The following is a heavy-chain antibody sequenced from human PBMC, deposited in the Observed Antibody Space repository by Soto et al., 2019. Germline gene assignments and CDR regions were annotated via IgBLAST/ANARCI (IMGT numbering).Heavy chain of an antibody. D-gene: IGHD3-3*01. CDR3: AHSRGKRGYYDFWSGYYTAWFDP. J-gene: IGHJ5*02. Sequence: SGPTLVNPTQTLTLTCTFSGFSLSTSGVGVGWIRQPPGKALEWLALIYWNDDKRYSPSLKSRLTITKDTSKNQVVLTMTNMDPVDTATYYCAHSRGKRGYYDFWSGYYTAWFDPWGQGTLVTVS. V-gene: IGHV2-5*01. CDR1: GFSLSTSGVG. CDR2: IYWNDDK.